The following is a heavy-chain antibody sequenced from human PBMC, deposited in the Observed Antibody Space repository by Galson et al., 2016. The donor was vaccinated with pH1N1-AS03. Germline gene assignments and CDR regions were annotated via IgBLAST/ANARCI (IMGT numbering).Heavy chain of an antibody. J-gene: IGHJ4*02. Sequence: SVKVSCKASGYTFSNYGITWVRQAPGQGLQWMGWIKNNNDNTIYGQNFQGRVTLTTDPSTNPAYMELKNLRSDDTGVYYCARAFEEYLLRDYSSVFDSWGQGTLVTVSS. CDR3: ARAFEEYLLRDYSSVFDS. CDR1: GYTFSNYG. V-gene: IGHV1-18*01. D-gene: IGHD2/OR15-2a*01. CDR2: IKNNNDNT.